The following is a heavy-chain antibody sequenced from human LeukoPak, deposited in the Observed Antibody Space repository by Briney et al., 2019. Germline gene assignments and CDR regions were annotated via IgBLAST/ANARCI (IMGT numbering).Heavy chain of an antibody. Sequence: PVGSLRLSCAASGFTFSSYNMNWVRQAPGMGLEWVSSISTSSSYIYYADSVRGRFTISRDNAKNSLYLQMNSLRAEDTAVYYCAKGYSSGWYSFDYWGQGTLVTVSS. CDR3: AKGYSSGWYSFDY. CDR2: ISTSSSYI. V-gene: IGHV3-21*04. J-gene: IGHJ4*02. CDR1: GFTFSSYN. D-gene: IGHD6-19*01.